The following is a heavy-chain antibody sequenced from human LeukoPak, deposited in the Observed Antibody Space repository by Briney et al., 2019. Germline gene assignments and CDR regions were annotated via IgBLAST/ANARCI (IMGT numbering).Heavy chain of an antibody. CDR3: ASESGSYYPH. CDR1: GYTFTSYY. Sequence: GASVKVSCKASGYTFTSYYMHWVRQAPGQGLEWMGIINPSGGSTSYAQKFQGRVTMTRDTSTSTAYMELSSLRSEDTAVYYCASESGSYYPHWGQGTLVTVSS. V-gene: IGHV1-46*01. CDR2: INPSGGST. D-gene: IGHD1-26*01. J-gene: IGHJ4*02.